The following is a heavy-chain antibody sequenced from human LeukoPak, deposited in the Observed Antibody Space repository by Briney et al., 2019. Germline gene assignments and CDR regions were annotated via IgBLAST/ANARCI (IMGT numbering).Heavy chain of an antibody. CDR3: ARGRWWFAGRPPHYMDV. CDR1: GYSISSGYY. CDR2: IYHSGST. Sequence: SETLSLTCTVSGYSISSGYYWGWIRQPPGKGLEWIGSIYHSGSTYYNPSLKGRVNISVDTSKNQFSLKLSSVTAADTAVYYCARGRWWFAGRPPHYMDVWGKGTTVTVSS. J-gene: IGHJ6*03. V-gene: IGHV4-38-2*02. D-gene: IGHD6-6*01.